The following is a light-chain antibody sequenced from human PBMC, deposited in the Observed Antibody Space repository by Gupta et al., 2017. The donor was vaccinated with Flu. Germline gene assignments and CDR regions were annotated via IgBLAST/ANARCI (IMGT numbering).Light chain of an antibody. Sequence: ATLSVSPGERATLSCRASQSVSSNLAWYQQKPGHPPRLLIYGASTRDTGIPARFSGSGSGTEFTLTISSLQSEDFAVYHCQQYNNWPPYTFGQGTXVEIK. CDR3: QQYNNWPPYT. J-gene: IGKJ2*01. V-gene: IGKV3-15*01. CDR1: QSVSSN. CDR2: GAS.